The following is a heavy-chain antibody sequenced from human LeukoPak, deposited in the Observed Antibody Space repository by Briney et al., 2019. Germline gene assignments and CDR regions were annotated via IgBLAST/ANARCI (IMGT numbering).Heavy chain of an antibody. CDR3: ARDQDPYYYDSSGYPFDY. CDR1: GYTFTGYY. D-gene: IGHD3-22*01. Sequence: ASVKVSCKASGYTFTGYYMHWVRQAPGQGLEWMGWINPNSGGTNYAQKFQGRVTMTRDTSISTAYMELSRLRSDDTAVYYCARDQDPYYYDSSGYPFDYWGQGTLVTVSS. CDR2: INPNSGGT. V-gene: IGHV1-2*02. J-gene: IGHJ4*02.